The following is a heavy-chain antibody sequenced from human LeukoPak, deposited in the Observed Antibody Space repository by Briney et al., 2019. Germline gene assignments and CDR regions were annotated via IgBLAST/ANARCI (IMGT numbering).Heavy chain of an antibody. D-gene: IGHD3-22*01. CDR3: AKGRSMIVATTVAY. CDR2: ISGSGGST. Sequence: GGSLRLSCAASGFTFSSYAMSWVRQAPGKGLEWVSAISGSGGSTYYEDSVMGRFSISRDNSKGTLYLQMNSLRAEDTAVYYCAKGRSMIVATTVAYWGQGTLVTVSS. J-gene: IGHJ4*02. CDR1: GFTFSSYA. V-gene: IGHV3-23*01.